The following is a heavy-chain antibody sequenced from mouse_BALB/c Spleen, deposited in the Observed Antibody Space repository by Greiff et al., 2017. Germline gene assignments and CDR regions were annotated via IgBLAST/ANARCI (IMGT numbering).Heavy chain of an antibody. D-gene: IGHD1-1*01. CDR2: IYPGDGST. V-gene: IGHV1S56*01. CDR3: ARDYGSSYVEAMDY. Sequence: QVQLKESGPELVKPGASVKMSCKASGYTFTSYYIHWVKQRPGQGLEWIGWIYPGDGSTKYNEKFKGKTTLTADKSSSTAYMLLSSLTSEDSAIYFCARDYGSSYVEAMDYWGQGTSVTVSS. J-gene: IGHJ4*01. CDR1: GYTFTSYY.